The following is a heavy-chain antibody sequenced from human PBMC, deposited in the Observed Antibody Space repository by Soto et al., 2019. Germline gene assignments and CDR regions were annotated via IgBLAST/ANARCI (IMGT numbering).Heavy chain of an antibody. CDR2: IYWDDDK. J-gene: IGHJ4*02. CDR3: VHRGAGSHFDY. CDR1: GFSLSTSGMG. D-gene: IGHD1-26*01. V-gene: IGHV2-5*02. Sequence: QITLKESGPTLVKPTQTLTLTCTFSGFSLSTSGMGVGWIRQPPGKALEWLALIYWDDDKRHSPSLKSRLTITTDTSKNQVVLTMTNMDPVDTATYYCVHRGAGSHFDYWGQGTLVTVSS.